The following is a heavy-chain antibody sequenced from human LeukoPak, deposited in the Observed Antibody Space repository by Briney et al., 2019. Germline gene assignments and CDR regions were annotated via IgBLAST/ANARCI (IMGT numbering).Heavy chain of an antibody. V-gene: IGHV4-39*07. J-gene: IGHJ4*02. D-gene: IGHD6-19*01. Sequence: SETLSLTCSVSGGSISSSSYSWGWIRQPPGKGLEWIGSIYYRGSTYYNPSLKSRVTISVDTSKNQFSLKLSSVTAADTAVYYCAREGSSGYDYWGQGTLVTVSS. CDR3: AREGSSGYDY. CDR2: IYYRGST. CDR1: GGSISSSSYS.